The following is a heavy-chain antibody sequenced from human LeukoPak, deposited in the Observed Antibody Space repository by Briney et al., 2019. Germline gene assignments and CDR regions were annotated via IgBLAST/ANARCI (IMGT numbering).Heavy chain of an antibody. V-gene: IGHV4-4*07. J-gene: IGHJ3*02. CDR2: IYTRGST. D-gene: IGHD2-15*01. CDR1: GGSINNYY. CDR3: ARGRYCSADICSGGDAFDI. Sequence: SETLSLTCTVSGGSINNYYWSWIRQPAGKGLEWIGRIYTRGSTNYNPSLKSRVTMSVDTSKNQFSLKLSSVTAADTAVYYCARGRYCSADICSGGDAFDIRGQGTMVSVSS.